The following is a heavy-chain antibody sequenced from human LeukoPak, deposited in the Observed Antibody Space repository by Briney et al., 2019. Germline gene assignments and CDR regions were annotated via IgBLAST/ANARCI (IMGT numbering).Heavy chain of an antibody. V-gene: IGHV3-7*01. J-gene: IGHJ2*01. CDR2: INQDGSEI. D-gene: IGHD3-22*01. CDR1: GFTFSNYW. Sequence: GGSLRLSCAASGFTFSNYWMSWVRQAPGKGLEWVANINQDGSEIYYVDSVKGRFTISRDNAKNSLYLQINSLRAEGTAVYYCARHRGSMIVVRTTNWYFDLWGRGTLVTVSS. CDR3: ARHRGSMIVVRTTNWYFDL.